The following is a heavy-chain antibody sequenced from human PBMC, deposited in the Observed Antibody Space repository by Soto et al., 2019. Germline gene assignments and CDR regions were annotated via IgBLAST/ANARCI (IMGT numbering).Heavy chain of an antibody. V-gene: IGHV1-2*02. D-gene: IGHD3-16*01. CDR3: ARDGGSDSRAPKNNCFDS. Sequence: ASVKVSCKPSGYTFTDYHIHWVRQAPAQGLEFMGWINANNGGAGSEQQFQGRVTVTRDTSISTVYMDLSNLRSDETAVYDCARDGGSDSRAPKNNCFDSWGQGTRVTVSS. CDR1: GYTFTDYH. CDR2: INANNGGA. J-gene: IGHJ5*01.